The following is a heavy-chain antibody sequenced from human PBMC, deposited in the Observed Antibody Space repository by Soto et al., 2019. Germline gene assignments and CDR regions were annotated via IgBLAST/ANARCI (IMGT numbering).Heavy chain of an antibody. CDR1: GFTFTTYT. J-gene: IGHJ4*02. Sequence: GGSLRLSCAASGFTFTTYTMNWVRQAPGQGLEWVSSVFGDSSSIYYADPVKGRFTLSRDNAENSLYLQMSSLKAEDTAVYYCARGAKYFDSWGQGVLVTVSS. CDR3: ARGAKYFDS. CDR2: VFGDSSSI. V-gene: IGHV3-21*01. D-gene: IGHD6-6*01.